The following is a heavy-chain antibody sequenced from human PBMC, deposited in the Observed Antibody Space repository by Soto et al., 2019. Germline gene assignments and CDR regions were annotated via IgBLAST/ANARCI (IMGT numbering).Heavy chain of an antibody. V-gene: IGHV1-46*01. Sequence: QVQLVQSGAEVKKPGASVKVSCKASGYTFTSYYMHWVRQAPGQGLEWMGIINPSGGSTSYAQKFQGRVTMTRDTSTSTVYMELSSLRSEDTAVYYCARGTSLAYCGGDCYQEFGYYYYGMDVW. D-gene: IGHD2-21*02. CDR3: ARGTSLAYCGGDCYQEFGYYYYGMDV. CDR2: INPSGGST. J-gene: IGHJ6*01. CDR1: GYTFTSYY.